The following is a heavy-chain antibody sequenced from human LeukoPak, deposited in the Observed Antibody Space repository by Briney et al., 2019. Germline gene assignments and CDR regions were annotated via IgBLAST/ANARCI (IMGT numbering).Heavy chain of an antibody. Sequence: ASVKVSCKASGYTFTGYYMHWVRQAPGQGLEWMGWISAYNGNTNYAQKLQGRVTMTTDTSTSTAYMELRSLRSDDTAVYYCARDGDYDILTGYYNFDYWGQGTLVTVSS. J-gene: IGHJ4*02. D-gene: IGHD3-9*01. CDR2: ISAYNGNT. CDR3: ARDGDYDILTGYYNFDY. CDR1: GYTFTGYY. V-gene: IGHV1-18*04.